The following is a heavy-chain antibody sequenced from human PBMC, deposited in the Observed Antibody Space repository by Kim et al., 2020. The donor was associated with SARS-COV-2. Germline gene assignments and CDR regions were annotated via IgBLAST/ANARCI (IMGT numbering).Heavy chain of an antibody. Sequence: ASVKVSCKASGYTFSNYGISWVRQAPGHGLEWMGWISSYNGNSKYAPKLQGRVTLTTDTSTSTVYMELRGLRSDDTAVYYCARGWSGNSYSDYWGQGTLVTVSS. CDR2: ISSYNGNS. D-gene: IGHD5-18*01. J-gene: IGHJ4*02. V-gene: IGHV1-18*01. CDR1: GYTFSNYG. CDR3: ARGWSGNSYSDY.